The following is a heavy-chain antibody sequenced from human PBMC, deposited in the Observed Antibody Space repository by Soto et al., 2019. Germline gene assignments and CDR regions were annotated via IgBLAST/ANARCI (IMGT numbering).Heavy chain of an antibody. V-gene: IGHV4-31*03. CDR3: ARSVFP. J-gene: IGHJ5*02. CDR2: IYYIGST. CDR1: GGSISSGGYY. Sequence: QVQLQESGPGLVKPSQTLSLTCTVSGGSISSGGYYWNWIRQHPGKGLEWIGYIYYIGSTYYNPALRSRVTLSLDPANNQFTLKLSSVTAADSAVYYCARSVFPWAQGTLVTVSS.